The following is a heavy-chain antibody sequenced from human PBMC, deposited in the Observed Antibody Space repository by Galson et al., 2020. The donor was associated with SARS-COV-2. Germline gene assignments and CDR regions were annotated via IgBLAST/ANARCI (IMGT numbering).Heavy chain of an antibody. CDR3: ARVSTGLLWFGELKPLGYYMDV. D-gene: IGHD3-10*01. CDR2: INHSGSN. J-gene: IGHJ6*03. V-gene: IGHV4-34*01. CDR1: GGSFNGYN. Sequence: SQTLSLTCAVYGGSFNGYNWSWKRQPPGKGQAWIREINHSGSNNYNPSLKRRVTISVDTSKNQFSMKQSSVTAADTAVYYCARVSTGLLWFGELKPLGYYMDVWGKGTTVTVSS.